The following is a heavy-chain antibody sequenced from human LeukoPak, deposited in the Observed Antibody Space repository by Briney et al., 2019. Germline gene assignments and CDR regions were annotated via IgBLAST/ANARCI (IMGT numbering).Heavy chain of an antibody. CDR2: ISYDGSNK. V-gene: IGHV3-30*04. Sequence: GGSLRLSCAASGFTFSSYAMHWVRQAPGKGLEWVAVISYDGSNKYYADSVRGRVTISRDNSKNSLYLQMNNLKTEDTAVYYGARAKHGVTYADDAFDIGGQGKMVTVSS. CDR3: ARAKHGVTYADDAFDI. D-gene: IGHD4-11*01. CDR1: GFTFSSYA. J-gene: IGHJ3*02.